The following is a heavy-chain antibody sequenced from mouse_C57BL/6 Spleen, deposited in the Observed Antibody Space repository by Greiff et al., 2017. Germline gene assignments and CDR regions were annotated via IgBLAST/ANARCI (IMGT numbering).Heavy chain of an antibody. V-gene: IGHV1-52*01. J-gene: IGHJ4*01. D-gene: IGHD2-14*01. Sequence: QVQLQQPGAELVRPGSSVKLSCKASGYTFTSYWMHWVKQRPIQGLEWIGNIDPSDSETHYNQQFKDKATLTVDKSSSTAYMQLSSLTSEDSAVYYGAMEGGTVRGTYYCAMDYWGQGTSVTVSS. CDR1: GYTFTSYW. CDR3: AMEGGTVRGTYYCAMDY. CDR2: IDPSDSET.